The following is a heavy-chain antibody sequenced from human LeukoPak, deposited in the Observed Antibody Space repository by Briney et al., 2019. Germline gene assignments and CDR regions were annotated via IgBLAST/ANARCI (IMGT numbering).Heavy chain of an antibody. J-gene: IGHJ4*02. V-gene: IGHV4-59*01. CDR1: VGSIRVYY. CDR3: ARGEWDLLFDY. Sequence: PSETLSLTCTGSVGSIRVYYWSWFRQPPGKGLEWIGYIFYSGSTNYNPSLKSRVTISVDTSKNQFSLKLSTVTAADTAVYYCARGEWDLLFDYWGQGTLVTVSS. CDR2: IFYSGST. D-gene: IGHD1-26*01.